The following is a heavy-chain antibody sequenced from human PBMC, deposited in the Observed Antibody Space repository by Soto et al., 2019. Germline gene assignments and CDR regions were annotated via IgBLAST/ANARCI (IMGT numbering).Heavy chain of an antibody. V-gene: IGHV4-59*01. D-gene: IGHD5-18*01. CDR1: GGSISSYY. Sequence: PSETLSLTCTVSGGSISSYYWSWIRQPPGKGLEWIGYIYYSGSTNYNPSLKSRVTISVDTSKNQFSLKLSSVTAADTAVYYCARSIRSYPWVNWFDPWGQGTLVTVSS. CDR3: ARSIRSYPWVNWFDP. CDR2: IYYSGST. J-gene: IGHJ5*02.